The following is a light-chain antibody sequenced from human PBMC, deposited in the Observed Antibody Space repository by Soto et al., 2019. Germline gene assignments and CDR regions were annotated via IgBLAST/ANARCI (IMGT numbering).Light chain of an antibody. J-gene: IGKJ4*01. CDR3: QQYGSSPRT. CDR2: LTS. CDR1: QALNTR. V-gene: IGKV3D-11*03. Sequence: EIVLTQSPATLSAFPGDRVTLSCRASQALNTRLAWYQHKPGQAPRLLIYLTSNRAAGVPARFSAWGSETDFTLTISDVEPEDFAMYYCQQYGSSPRTFGGETKVEIK.